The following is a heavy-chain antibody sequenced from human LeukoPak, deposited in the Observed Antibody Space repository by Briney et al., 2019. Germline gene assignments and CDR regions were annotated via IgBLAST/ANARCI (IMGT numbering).Heavy chain of an antibody. CDR2: INPSGGNT. CDR1: GYTFTSYY. V-gene: IGHV1-46*01. CDR3: ARAVPKAYYYYGMDV. J-gene: IGHJ6*02. D-gene: IGHD1-1*01. Sequence: ASVKVSCKASGYTFTSYYMHWVRQAPGQGLEWMGIINPSGGNTNYAQKLQGRVTMTTDTSTSTAYMELRSLRSDDTAVYYCARAVPKAYYYYGMDVWGQGTTVTVSS.